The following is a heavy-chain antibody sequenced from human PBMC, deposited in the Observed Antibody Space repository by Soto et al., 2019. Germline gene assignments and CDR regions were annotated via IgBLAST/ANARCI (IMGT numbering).Heavy chain of an antibody. J-gene: IGHJ6*02. Sequence: GGSLRLSCAASGFTFSSYAMHWVRQAPGKGLEWVAVISYDGSNKYYADSVKGRFTISRDNSKNTLYLQMNSLRAEDTAVYYCARDHAVDPITYPYTVAADFDYYYYGMDVWGQGTTVTVSS. CDR1: GFTFSSYA. D-gene: IGHD2-15*01. CDR2: ISYDGSNK. V-gene: IGHV3-30-3*01. CDR3: ARDHAVDPITYPYTVAADFDYYYYGMDV.